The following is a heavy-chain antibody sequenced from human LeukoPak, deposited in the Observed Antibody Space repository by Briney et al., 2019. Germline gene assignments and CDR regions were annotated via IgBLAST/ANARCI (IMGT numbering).Heavy chain of an antibody. Sequence: GGSLRLSCAASGFTFSSYAMHWVRQAPGKGLEGVALISYHGDITYYADSVKGRFTLSRDNSKTTLFLQLNSLRAEDTAVYYCARDSTYYYDSGSSGPHYFDFWGQGTLVTVSS. CDR2: ISYHGDIT. J-gene: IGHJ4*02. D-gene: IGHD3-10*01. V-gene: IGHV3-30*01. CDR1: GFTFSSYA. CDR3: ARDSTYYYDSGSSGPHYFDF.